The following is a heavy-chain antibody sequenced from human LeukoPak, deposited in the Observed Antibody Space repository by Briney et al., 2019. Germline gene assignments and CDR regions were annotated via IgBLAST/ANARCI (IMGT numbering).Heavy chain of an antibody. D-gene: IGHD3-3*01. CDR3: ARGVRITIFGVVTTHFDY. V-gene: IGHV1-69*13. CDR1: GGTFSSYA. Sequence: SVKVSCKASGGTFSSYAISWVRQAPGQGLEWMGGIIPIFGTANYAQKFQGRVTITADESTSTAYMELSSLRSEDTAVYYCARGVRITIFGVVTTHFDYWGQGTLVTVSS. CDR2: IIPIFGTA. J-gene: IGHJ4*02.